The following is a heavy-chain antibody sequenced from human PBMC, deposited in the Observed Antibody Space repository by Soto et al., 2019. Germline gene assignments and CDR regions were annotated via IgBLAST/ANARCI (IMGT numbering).Heavy chain of an antibody. D-gene: IGHD2-8*01. CDR3: ARDLYPLDYYFDF. CDR2: ISGHNGNT. Sequence: ASVKVSCKASGYTFTNHGISWVRQAPGQGLEWLGWISGHNGNTKYAQRLKGRVTMTADTSTSTAYMELRSLRSDDTAVYYCARDLYPLDYYFDFWGEGTLVTVSS. CDR1: GYTFTNHG. V-gene: IGHV1-18*04. J-gene: IGHJ4*02.